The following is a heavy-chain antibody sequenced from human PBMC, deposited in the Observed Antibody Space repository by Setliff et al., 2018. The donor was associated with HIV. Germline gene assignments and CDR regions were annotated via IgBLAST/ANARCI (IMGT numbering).Heavy chain of an antibody. CDR1: GYSFTNYY. J-gene: IGHJ4*02. V-gene: IGHV1-46*01. D-gene: IGHD3-10*01. Sequence: GASVKVSCKASGYSFTNYYIHWVRQAPGQGLEWMGKISPGGGSTEYSQNFQGRVTITRDTSARTAYMELSSLTSEDTAVYFCARGMIRGAIITEFDSWGQGTLVTVSS. CDR2: ISPGGGST. CDR3: ARGMIRGAIITEFDS.